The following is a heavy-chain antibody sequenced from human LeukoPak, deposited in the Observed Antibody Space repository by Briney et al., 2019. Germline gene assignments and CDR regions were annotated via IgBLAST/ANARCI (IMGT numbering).Heavy chain of an antibody. CDR3: ARVQGWDDAFDI. J-gene: IGHJ3*02. CDR2: INPNSGGT. CDR1: GYTFTGYY. V-gene: IGHV1-2*06. Sequence: ASVKVSCKASGYTFTGYYMHWVRQAPGQGLEWMGRINPNSGGTNYAQKFQGRVTMTRGTSISTAYMELSRLRSDDTAVYYCARVQGWDDAFDIWGQGTMVTVSS. D-gene: IGHD6-19*01.